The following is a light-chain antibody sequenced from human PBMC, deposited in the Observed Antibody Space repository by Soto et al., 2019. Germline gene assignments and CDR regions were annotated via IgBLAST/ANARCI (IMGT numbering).Light chain of an antibody. CDR3: SSYTSSSTRV. CDR2: DVD. J-gene: IGLJ1*01. V-gene: IGLV2-14*03. CDR1: SSDVGGYNY. Sequence: QSVLTQPASVSGSPGQSITISCTGTSSDVGGYNYVSWYQQYPGKAPKVVIYDVDNRPSGVSHRFSGSMSGNTASLTISGLQAEDEADYYCSSYTSSSTRVFGTGTKATVL.